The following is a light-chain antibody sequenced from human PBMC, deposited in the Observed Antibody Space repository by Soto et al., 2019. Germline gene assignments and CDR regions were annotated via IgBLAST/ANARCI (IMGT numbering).Light chain of an antibody. CDR1: QAISSY. J-gene: IGKJ2*01. CDR2: AAS. Sequence: AIRMTQSPSSFSASTGDRVTITCRASQAISSYLAWYQQKPGKAPKLLIYAASTLQSGVPSRFSGSGSGTDFPLTIRCLQSEDLATYYCQQYYGFPYTFGQGTKLEIK. CDR3: QQYYGFPYT. V-gene: IGKV1-8*01.